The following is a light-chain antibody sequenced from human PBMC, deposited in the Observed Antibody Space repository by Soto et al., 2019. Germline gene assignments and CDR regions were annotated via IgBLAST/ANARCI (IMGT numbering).Light chain of an antibody. J-gene: IGLJ2*01. CDR3: SSYAGSNNYVV. CDR1: SSEVGGYNY. Sequence: QSALTQPPSASGSPGQSVTISCTGTSSEVGGYNYVSWYQQHPGKAPKLMIYGVSKRPSGVPDRFSGSKSGNTASLTVSGLQAEDEADYYCSSYAGSNNYVVFGGGTKLTVL. V-gene: IGLV2-8*01. CDR2: GVS.